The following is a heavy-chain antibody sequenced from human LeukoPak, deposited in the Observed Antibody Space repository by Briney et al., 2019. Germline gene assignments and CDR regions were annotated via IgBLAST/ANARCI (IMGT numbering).Heavy chain of an antibody. D-gene: IGHD6-13*01. V-gene: IGHV1-18*01. J-gene: IGHJ4*02. Sequence: ASVKVSCKASGYTFTSYGISWVRQAPGQGLEWMGWISAYNGNTNYAQKLQGRVTMTTDTSTSTAYMELRSLRSDDTAVYYCAREDWDSSSWIIDYWGQGTLVTVSS. CDR3: AREDWDSSSWIIDY. CDR2: ISAYNGNT. CDR1: GYTFTSYG.